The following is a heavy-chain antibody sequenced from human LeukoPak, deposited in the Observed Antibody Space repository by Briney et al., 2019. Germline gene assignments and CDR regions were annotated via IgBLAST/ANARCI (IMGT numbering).Heavy chain of an antibody. CDR1: GFTFSSYG. V-gene: IGHV3-33*01. Sequence: PGGPLRLSCAASGFTFSSYGMHWVRQAPGKGLEWVAVIWYDGSNKYYADSVKGRFTISRDNSKNTLYLQMNSLRAEDTAVYYCARDPGDYYDSSGYQYFDYWGQGTLVTVSS. CDR3: ARDPGDYYDSSGYQYFDY. CDR2: IWYDGSNK. J-gene: IGHJ4*02. D-gene: IGHD3-22*01.